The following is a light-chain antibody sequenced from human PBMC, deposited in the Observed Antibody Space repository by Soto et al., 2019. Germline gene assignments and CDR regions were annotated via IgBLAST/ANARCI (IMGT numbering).Light chain of an antibody. Sequence: QSALTQPPSASGSPGQSVTISCTGTSTDIGSNNYVSWYQQHPGKAPKLIIYEISKRPSGVPDLFSGSKSGNTASLTGSGLQAEDEDDYYCSSYAGSNTLVFGGGTKLTVL. CDR1: STDIGSNNY. V-gene: IGLV2-8*01. CDR3: SSYAGSNTLV. J-gene: IGLJ2*01. CDR2: EIS.